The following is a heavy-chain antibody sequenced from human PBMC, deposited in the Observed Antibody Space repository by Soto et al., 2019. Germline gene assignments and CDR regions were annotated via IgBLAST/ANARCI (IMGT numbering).Heavy chain of an antibody. Sequence: SEPLSLTCTVSNGSISNYYWTWIRQSPGKGLEWIGFVYYSGTTNYNPSLKSRVTISLHTSKNQFSLKLTSVTAADTAVYYCARAPRDAIPDYWGQGTLVTVSS. V-gene: IGHV4-59*01. J-gene: IGHJ4*02. CDR3: ARAPRDAIPDY. CDR1: NGSISNYY. CDR2: VYYSGTT. D-gene: IGHD2-2*01.